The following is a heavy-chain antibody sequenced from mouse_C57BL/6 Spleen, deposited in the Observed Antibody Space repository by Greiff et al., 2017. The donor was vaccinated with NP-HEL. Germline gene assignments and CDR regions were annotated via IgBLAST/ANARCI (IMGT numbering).Heavy chain of an antibody. J-gene: IGHJ2*01. CDR3: ARRGIYDYLYYFDY. V-gene: IGHV3-6*01. CDR1: GYSITSGYY. D-gene: IGHD2-4*01. Sequence: EVHLVESGPGLVKPSQSLSLTCSVTGYSITSGYYWNWIRQFPGNKLEWKGYISYDGSNNYNPSLKNRISITRDTSKNQFFLKLNSVTTEDTATYYCARRGIYDYLYYFDYWGQGTTLTVSS. CDR2: ISYDGSN.